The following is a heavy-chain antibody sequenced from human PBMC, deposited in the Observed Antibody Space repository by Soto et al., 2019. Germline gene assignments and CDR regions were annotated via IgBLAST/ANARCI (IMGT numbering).Heavy chain of an antibody. D-gene: IGHD3-10*01. V-gene: IGHV1-18*01. CDR3: ARAPGSYYYSFDY. CDR2: ISDYNANA. J-gene: IGHJ4*02. Sequence: QMVQSGTEVKKSGASVKVSCRTSGYNFNSYVISWVRQAPGRGLEWMGRISDYNANADYAQRLQGRVSMTADTSTNTAYMEPRDLRSDDTAVYYCARAPGSYYYSFDYWGQGTLVTVSS. CDR1: GYNFNSYV.